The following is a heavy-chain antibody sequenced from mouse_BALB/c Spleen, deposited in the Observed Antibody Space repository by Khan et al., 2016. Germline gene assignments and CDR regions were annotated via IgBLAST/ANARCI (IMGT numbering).Heavy chain of an antibody. V-gene: IGHV1-15*01. CDR3: AKGLRRGYYFDS. D-gene: IGHD2-4*01. Sequence: QVRLQQSGAELVRPGASVKLSCKALGYTFTDYEMHWVKQTPVHGLEWIGAIHPGGGGSAYNQKFKVRATLTADKSSRTAYMERSSLTSEDSAVYYCAKGLRRGYYFDSWGQGTTLTVSS. CDR1: GYTFTDYE. J-gene: IGHJ2*01. CDR2: IHPGGGGS.